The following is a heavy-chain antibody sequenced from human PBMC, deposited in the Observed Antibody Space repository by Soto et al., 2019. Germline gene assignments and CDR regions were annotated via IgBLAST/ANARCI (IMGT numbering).Heavy chain of an antibody. V-gene: IGHV3-23*01. Sequence: GGSLRLSCAASGFTFSSYAMSWVRQAPGKGLEWVSAISGSGGSTYYADSVKGRFTISRDNSKNKLYLQMNSLRAEDTAVYYCAKNLQGAQGYFDYWGQGTLVTVSS. J-gene: IGHJ4*02. CDR3: AKNLQGAQGYFDY. D-gene: IGHD1-26*01. CDR2: ISGSGGST. CDR1: GFTFSSYA.